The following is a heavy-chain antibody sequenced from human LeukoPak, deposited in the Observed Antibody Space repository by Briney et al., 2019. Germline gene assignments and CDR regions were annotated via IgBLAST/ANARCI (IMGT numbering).Heavy chain of an antibody. V-gene: IGHV3-23*01. D-gene: IGHD3-10*01. CDR2: ISGSGGST. J-gene: IGHJ3*02. CDR1: GFTFSSYA. Sequence: GGSLRLSCAASGFTFSSYAMSWVRQAPGKGLEWVSAISGSGGSTYYADSVKGRFTISRDNSKNTLYLQMNSLRAEDTAVYYCAKDPVTMVRGVRRSDAFDIWGQGTMVTVSS. CDR3: AKDPVTMVRGVRRSDAFDI.